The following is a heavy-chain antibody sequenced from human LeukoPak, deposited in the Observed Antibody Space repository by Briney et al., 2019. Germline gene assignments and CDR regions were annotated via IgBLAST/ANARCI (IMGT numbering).Heavy chain of an antibody. J-gene: IGHJ4*02. D-gene: IGHD2-2*02. Sequence: SETLSLTCTVSGYSISSGYYWGWIRQPPGKGLEWIGSIYHSGSTYYNPSLKSRVTISVDTSKNQFSLKLSSVTAADTAVYYCARDCNSTSRYTFGFDYWGQGTLVTVSS. CDR1: GYSISSGYY. V-gene: IGHV4-38-2*02. CDR3: ARDCNSTSRYTFGFDY. CDR2: IYHSGST.